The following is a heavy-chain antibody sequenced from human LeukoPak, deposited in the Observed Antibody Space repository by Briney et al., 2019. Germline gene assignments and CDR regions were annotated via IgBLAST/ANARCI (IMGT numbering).Heavy chain of an antibody. Sequence: SETLSLTCAVYGGSFSGYYWSWIRQPPGKGLEWIGEINHSGSTNYNPSLKSRVTISVDTSKNQFSLKLSSVTAADTAVYYCARRPSDIVVVPAARRGNYFDYWGQGTLVTVSS. CDR1: GGSFSGYY. CDR2: INHSGST. CDR3: ARRPSDIVVVPAARRGNYFDY. D-gene: IGHD2-2*01. J-gene: IGHJ4*02. V-gene: IGHV4-34*01.